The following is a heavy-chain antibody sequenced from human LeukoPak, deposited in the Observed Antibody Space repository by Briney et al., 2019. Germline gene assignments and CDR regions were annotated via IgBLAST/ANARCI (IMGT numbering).Heavy chain of an antibody. D-gene: IGHD3-10*01. CDR1: GGSISSYY. J-gene: IGHJ5*02. V-gene: IGHV4-59*01. CDR3: ARDLTMVRGGWFDP. CDR2: IYYSGST. Sequence: SETLSLTCTVSGGSISSYYWSWIRQPPRKGLEWIGYIYYSGSTNYNPSLKSRVTISVDTSKNQFSLKLSSVTAADTAVYYCARDLTMVRGGWFDPWGQGTLVTVSS.